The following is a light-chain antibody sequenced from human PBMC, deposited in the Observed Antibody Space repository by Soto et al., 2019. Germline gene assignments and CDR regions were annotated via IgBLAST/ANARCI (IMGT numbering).Light chain of an antibody. V-gene: IGKV1-5*01. CDR2: DAS. J-gene: IGKJ2*01. CDR3: HSYNTCSLHT. Sequence: DIQMTQSPSTLAASVGDRITITCRASQCVSRMLAWYQQKPGKGPKLLIYDASSLDSGVPSRFSGRGSGTEFTLTISSLQPDDCATYSGHSYNTCSLHTFGHGTKVDI. CDR1: QCVSRM.